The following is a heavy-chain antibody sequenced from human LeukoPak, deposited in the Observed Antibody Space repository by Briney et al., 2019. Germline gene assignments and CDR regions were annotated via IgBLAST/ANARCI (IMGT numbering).Heavy chain of an antibody. CDR3: ARHEVATAYNWFDP. J-gene: IGHJ5*02. V-gene: IGHV4-39*01. D-gene: IGHD2-21*02. CDR2: IYYSGST. CDR1: GGSISSSSYY. Sequence: SETLSLTCTVSGGSISSSSYYWGWIRQPPGKGLEWIGSIYYSGSTYYNPSLKSRVTISVDTSKNQFSLKLSSVTAADTAVYYCARHEVATAYNWFDPWGQGTLVTVSS.